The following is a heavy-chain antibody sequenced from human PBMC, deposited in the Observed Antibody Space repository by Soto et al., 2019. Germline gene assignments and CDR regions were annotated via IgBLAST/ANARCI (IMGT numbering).Heavy chain of an antibody. CDR1: GDSVSNHVAA. Sequence: SQTLSLTCAISGDSVSNHVAAWNWIRQSPSRGLEWLGRTYYRSRWYSDYAPSVNHRITVNPDTSLNQFSLQLNAVTPEYTSRYYFASYRPGFQSPLDFWCQGTLVTVSS. J-gene: IGHJ4*02. CDR3: ASYRPGFQSPLDF. CDR2: TYYRSRWYS. V-gene: IGHV6-1*01.